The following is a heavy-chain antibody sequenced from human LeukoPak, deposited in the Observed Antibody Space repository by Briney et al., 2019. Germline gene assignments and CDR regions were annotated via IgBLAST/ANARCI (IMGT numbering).Heavy chain of an antibody. V-gene: IGHV4-30-2*01. CDR1: GGSISSGGYY. CDR2: IYHSGST. CDR3: ATENGYSYGSFDY. J-gene: IGHJ4*02. D-gene: IGHD5-18*01. Sequence: PSQTLSLTCTVSGGSISSGGYYWSWIRQPPGKGLEWIGYIYHSGSTYYNPSLKSRVTISVDRSKNQFSLKLSSVTAADTAVYYCATENGYSYGSFDYWGQGTLVTVSS.